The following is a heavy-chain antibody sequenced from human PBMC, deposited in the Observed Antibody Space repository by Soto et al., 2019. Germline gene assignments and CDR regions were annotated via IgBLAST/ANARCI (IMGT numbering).Heavy chain of an antibody. J-gene: IGHJ6*03. Sequence: GLPLRLSCAASGCTLSNYAMILIRQAPGKGLEWVSAISGSGGSTYYADSVKGRFTISRDNSKNTLYLQMNSLRAEDTAVYYCAKGGALYYYYYYMDVWGKGTTVTVSS. D-gene: IGHD1-26*01. CDR3: AKGGALYYYYYYMDV. V-gene: IGHV3-23*01. CDR2: ISGSGGST. CDR1: GCTLSNYA.